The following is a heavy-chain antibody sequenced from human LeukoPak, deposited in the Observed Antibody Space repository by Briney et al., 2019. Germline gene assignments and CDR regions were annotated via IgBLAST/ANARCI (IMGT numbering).Heavy chain of an antibody. CDR3: VRTPPNWGFDY. CDR2: MSPNSGDT. D-gene: IGHD7-27*01. V-gene: IGHV1-8*02. J-gene: IGHJ4*02. Sequence: ASVKVSCKASGGTFSSYAISWVRQAPGQGLEWLGWMSPNSGDTGYAQKFQGRVTMTSDSSISTAYMELSSLRSEDTAIYYCVRTPPNWGFDYWGQGTLVTVSS. CDR1: GGTFSSYA.